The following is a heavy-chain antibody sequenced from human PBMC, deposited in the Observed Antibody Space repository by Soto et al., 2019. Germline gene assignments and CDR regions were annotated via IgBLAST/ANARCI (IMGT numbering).Heavy chain of an antibody. CDR2: IWYDGSNK. CDR3: ARDGEVVSWGSSYFDY. V-gene: IGHV3-33*01. CDR1: GFTFSSYG. D-gene: IGHD3-22*01. J-gene: IGHJ4*02. Sequence: QVQLVESGGGVVQPGRSLRLSCAASGFTFSSYGMHWVRQAPGKGLEWVAVIWYDGSNKYYADSVKGRFTISRDNSKNTLYLQMNSLRAEDTAVYYCARDGEVVSWGSSYFDYWGQGTLVTVSS.